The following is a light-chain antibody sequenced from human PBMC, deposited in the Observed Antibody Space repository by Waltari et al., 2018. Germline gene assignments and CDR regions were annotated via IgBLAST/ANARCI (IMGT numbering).Light chain of an antibody. CDR2: GAS. Sequence: EIVLMQSPGTLFLSPGEGATLSCRASQSVSRTLAWYQQKPGQAPRLLIYGASSRATCIPDRISGSGSGTDFSLTISRLEPDDSAVYFCQHYVSLPATFGQGTKVEIK. CDR3: QHYVSLPAT. V-gene: IGKV3-20*01. J-gene: IGKJ1*01. CDR1: QSVSRT.